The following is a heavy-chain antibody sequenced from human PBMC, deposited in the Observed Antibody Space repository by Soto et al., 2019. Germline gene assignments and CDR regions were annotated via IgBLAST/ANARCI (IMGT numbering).Heavy chain of an antibody. J-gene: IGHJ1*01. D-gene: IGHD3-22*01. CDR1: GYTFTSYG. CDR3: ARDTYYYDSSGYYYGYFQH. V-gene: IGHV1-18*04. CDR2: ISAYNGNT. Sequence: ASVKVSCKASGYTFTSYGISWVRQAPGQGLEWMGWISAYNGNTNYAQNLQGRVTMTTDTSTSTAYMELRSLRSDDTAVYYCARDTYYYDSSGYYYGYFQHWGQGTLATVSS.